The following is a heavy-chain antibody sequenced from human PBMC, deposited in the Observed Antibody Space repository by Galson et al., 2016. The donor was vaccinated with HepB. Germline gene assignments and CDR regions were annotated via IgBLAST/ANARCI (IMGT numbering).Heavy chain of an antibody. CDR3: ARYRAATAYSDY. Sequence: SVKVSCKASGYTFTGYGISWLRQAPGQGLEWMGWISAVNGNTRYAQRFQDRVTMTIDTSTSKAFMELRSLRSDDTAVYYCARYRAATAYSDYWGQGTLVTVSS. CDR1: GYTFTGYG. V-gene: IGHV1-18*01. CDR2: ISAVNGNT. D-gene: IGHD6-25*01. J-gene: IGHJ4*02.